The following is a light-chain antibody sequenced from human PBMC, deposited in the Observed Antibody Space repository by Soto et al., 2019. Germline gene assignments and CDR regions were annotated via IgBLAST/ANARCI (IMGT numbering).Light chain of an antibody. CDR1: SSDVGGYDY. V-gene: IGLV2-8*01. CDR2: EVS. J-gene: IGLJ1*01. CDR3: SSYAGSNNYV. Sequence: QSALTQPPSASGSPGQSVTISCAGTSSDVGGYDYVSWYQQHPGEAPKLIIYEVSKRPSGVPDRFSGSKSGNTASLTVSGLQAEDVADYYCSSYAGSNNYVFGTGTKVTVL.